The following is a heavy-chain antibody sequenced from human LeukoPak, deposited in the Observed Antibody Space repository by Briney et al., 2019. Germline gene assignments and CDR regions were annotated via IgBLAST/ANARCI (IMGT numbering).Heavy chain of an antibody. CDR1: GFTFSSYS. V-gene: IGHV3-21*01. CDR3: ASAHCSSTSCYPYYYYYGMDV. Sequence: GGSLRLSCAASGFTFSSYSMNWVRQAPGKGLEWVSSISSSSSYIYYADSVKGRFTISRDNAKNSLYLQMNSLRAEDTAVYYCASAHCSSTSCYPYYYYYGMDVWGQGTTVTVSS. CDR2: ISSSSSYI. D-gene: IGHD2-2*01. J-gene: IGHJ6*02.